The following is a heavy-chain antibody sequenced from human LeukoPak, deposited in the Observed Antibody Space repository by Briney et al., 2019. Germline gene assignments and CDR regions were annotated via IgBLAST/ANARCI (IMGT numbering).Heavy chain of an antibody. CDR3: ARAGWFGELFYYYYMDV. CDR1: GGSISSYY. J-gene: IGHJ6*03. Sequence: SETLSLTCTVSGGSISSYYWSWIRQPAGKGLEWIGRIYTSGSTNYNPSLKSRVTMSVDTSKNQFSLKLSSVTAADTAVYYCARAGWFGELFYYYYMDVWGKGTTVTISS. V-gene: IGHV4-4*07. CDR2: IYTSGST. D-gene: IGHD3-10*01.